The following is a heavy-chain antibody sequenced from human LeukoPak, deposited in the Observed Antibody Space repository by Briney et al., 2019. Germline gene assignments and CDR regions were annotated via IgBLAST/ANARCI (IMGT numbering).Heavy chain of an antibody. V-gene: IGHV5-51*01. Sequence: PGESLKISCKGSGYSFTTYWIAWVRQMPGKGLELMGIIYPGDSDTRYSPSFQGLVTISADKSISTAYLQWSSLKASDTAMYYCARHRDGYMDVWGKGTTVTISS. J-gene: IGHJ6*03. D-gene: IGHD5-24*01. CDR2: IYPGDSDT. CDR3: ARHRDGYMDV. CDR1: GYSFTTYW.